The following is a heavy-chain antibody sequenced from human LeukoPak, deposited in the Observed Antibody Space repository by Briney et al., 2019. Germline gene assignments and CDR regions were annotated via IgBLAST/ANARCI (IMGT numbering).Heavy chain of an antibody. D-gene: IGHD2-2*01. Sequence: GGSLRLACGVLRFSFRNYEMIWVRQAPGKGLEWISYISSSGSTIYYADSVKGRFTISRDDAKSSLCLQMNSLRVEDTAVYYCARGGGYCSSTTCYGGFYWGQGTLVTVCS. CDR1: RFSFRNYE. J-gene: IGHJ4*02. CDR3: ARGGGYCSSTTCYGGFY. CDR2: ISSSGSTI. V-gene: IGHV3-48*03.